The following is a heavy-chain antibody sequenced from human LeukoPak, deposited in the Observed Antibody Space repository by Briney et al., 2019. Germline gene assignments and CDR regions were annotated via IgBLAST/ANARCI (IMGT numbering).Heavy chain of an antibody. D-gene: IGHD6-6*01. CDR2: ISGSGGST. CDR1: GFTFSSYA. CDR3: AREVYSSSSRWFDP. V-gene: IGHV3-23*01. Sequence: PGGSLRLSCAASGFTFSSYAMSWVRQAPGKGLEWVSAISGSGGSTYYADSVKGRFTISRDNSKNTLYLQMSSLRAEDTAVYYCAREVYSSSSRWFDPWGQGTLVTVSS. J-gene: IGHJ5*02.